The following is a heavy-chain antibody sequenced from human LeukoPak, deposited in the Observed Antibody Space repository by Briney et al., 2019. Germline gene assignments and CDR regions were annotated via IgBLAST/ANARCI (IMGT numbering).Heavy chain of an antibody. CDR3: SKGTGDLGYYYYTEV. CDR1: VFTFSSYA. D-gene: IGHD2-21*01. J-gene: IGHJ6*03. Sequence: WGSLRLSCAASVFTFSSYAMSWVRQAPGRGLEWVSAISGIGGSTYYADSLKGRVTLSRENSKNTLYLQMNSLRAEDTAGYFCSKGTGDLGYYYYTEVWGKGATVTVSS. CDR2: ISGIGGST. V-gene: IGHV3-23*01.